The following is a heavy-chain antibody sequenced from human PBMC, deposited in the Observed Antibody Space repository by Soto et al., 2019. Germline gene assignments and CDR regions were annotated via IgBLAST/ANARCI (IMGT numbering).Heavy chain of an antibody. CDR2: ISWNSGVT. J-gene: IGHJ6*02. Sequence: EVQLVESGGGLVHPGRSLRLSCAASGFTFGDYAIHWVRQAPGKGLEWVSGISWNSGVTVYAGSVRGRFTVFRDNARNSVYLQMNSLRREDTGLYYCVKGSNYYGMDVWGQGTTVTVSS. CDR3: VKGSNYYGMDV. CDR1: GFTFGDYA. V-gene: IGHV3-9*01.